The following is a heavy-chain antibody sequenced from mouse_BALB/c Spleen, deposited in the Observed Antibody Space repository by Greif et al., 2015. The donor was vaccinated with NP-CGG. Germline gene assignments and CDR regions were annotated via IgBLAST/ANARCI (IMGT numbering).Heavy chain of an antibody. D-gene: IGHD2-4*01. CDR2: ISSGGSYT. Sequence: EVQLQQSGGGLVKPGGSLKLSCAASGFTFSGYAMSWVRQTPEKRLEWVATISSGGSYTYYPDSVKGRFTISRDNAKNTLYLQMSSLRSEDTAMYYCARQGYDYDDAMDYWGQGTSVTVSS. V-gene: IGHV5-9-3*01. CDR1: GFTFSGYA. J-gene: IGHJ4*01. CDR3: ARQGYDYDDAMDY.